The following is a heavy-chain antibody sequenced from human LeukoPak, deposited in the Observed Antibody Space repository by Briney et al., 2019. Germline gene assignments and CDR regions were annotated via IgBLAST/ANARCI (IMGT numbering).Heavy chain of an antibody. CDR2: ISNNGGYT. CDR3: AREVGYDILTGYYDYGMDV. Sequence: PGGSLRLSCAASGFTFSSSAMSWVRQAPGKGLEWVSAISNNGGYTYYADSVQGRFTISRDNSKSTLCLQMNSLRAEDTAVYYCAREVGYDILTGYYDYGMDVWGQGTTVTVSS. J-gene: IGHJ6*02. V-gene: IGHV3-23*01. D-gene: IGHD3-9*01. CDR1: GFTFSSSA.